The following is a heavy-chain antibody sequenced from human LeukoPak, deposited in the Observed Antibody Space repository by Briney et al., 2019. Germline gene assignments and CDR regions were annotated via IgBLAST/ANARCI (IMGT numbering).Heavy chain of an antibody. V-gene: IGHV4-59*01. D-gene: IGHD3-22*01. J-gene: IGHJ3*02. CDR1: GGSISGYY. Sequence: SETLSLTCTVSGGSISGYYWSWIRQPPGKGLEWIGYIYYSGSTNYNPSLKSRVTISVDTSKNQFSLKLSSVTAADTAVYYCARVADYYDSSGRDAFDIWGQGTMVTVSS. CDR3: ARVADYYDSSGRDAFDI. CDR2: IYYSGST.